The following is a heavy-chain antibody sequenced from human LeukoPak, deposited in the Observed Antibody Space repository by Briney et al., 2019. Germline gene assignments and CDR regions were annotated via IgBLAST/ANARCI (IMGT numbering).Heavy chain of an antibody. V-gene: IGHV3-7*01. Sequence: PGRSLRLSCAASGFTFSSYGMHWVRQARGKGLEWVANIKQDGSEKYYVDSVKGRFTISRDNAKNSLYLQMNSLRAEDTAVYYCARYRRLRVYGSGSQYYFDYWGQGTLVTVSS. D-gene: IGHD3-10*01. CDR3: ARYRRLRVYGSGSQYYFDY. CDR1: GFTFSSYG. J-gene: IGHJ4*02. CDR2: IKQDGSEK.